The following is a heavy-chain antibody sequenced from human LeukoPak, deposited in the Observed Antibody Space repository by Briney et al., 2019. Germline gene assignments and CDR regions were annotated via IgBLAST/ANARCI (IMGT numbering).Heavy chain of an antibody. CDR3: ARLPTFDAFDI. CDR1: GGSINSGSYY. D-gene: IGHD2/OR15-2a*01. J-gene: IGHJ3*02. V-gene: IGHV4-39*01. Sequence: SETLSLTCTVSGGSINSGSYYWGWIRQPPGKGLEWIGNIYYSGSTYYNPSLKSRVTISVDTSKNQFSLRLSSVTAADTAVYYCARLPTFDAFDIWGQGTMVTVS. CDR2: IYYSGST.